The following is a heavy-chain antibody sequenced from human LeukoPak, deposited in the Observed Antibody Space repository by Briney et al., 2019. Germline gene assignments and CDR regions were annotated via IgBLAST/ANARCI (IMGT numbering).Heavy chain of an antibody. D-gene: IGHD1-14*01. CDR2: IYYSGST. V-gene: IGHV4-59*01. CDR3: ARDLTGRSWFDP. Sequence: SETLSLTCTVSGGSIRSYYWSWIRQPPGKGLEWIGYIYYSGSTNYNPSLKSRVTILVDTSKNQFSLKLSSVTAADTAVYCCARDLTGRSWFDPWGQGTLVTVSS. J-gene: IGHJ5*02. CDR1: GGSIRSYY.